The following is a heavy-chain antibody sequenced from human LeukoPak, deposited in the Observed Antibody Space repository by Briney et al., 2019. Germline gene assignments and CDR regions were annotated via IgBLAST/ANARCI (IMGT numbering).Heavy chain of an antibody. J-gene: IGHJ5*02. D-gene: IGHD2-2*01. V-gene: IGHV4-59*08. CDR2: IFYSGHS. CDR1: GAFSSRYY. Sequence: SETLSLACSVSGAFSSRYYWSWVRQPLGKGLEWLGYIFYSGHSNYNPSLTSRISMSVDTSKAQFSLELTSVTAADMAVYYCARHPVRSCSSASCYVNWFDPWGQGTLVTVSS. CDR3: ARHPVRSCSSASCYVNWFDP.